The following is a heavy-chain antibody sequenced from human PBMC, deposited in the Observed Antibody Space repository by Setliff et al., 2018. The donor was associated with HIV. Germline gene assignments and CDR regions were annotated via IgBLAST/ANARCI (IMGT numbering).Heavy chain of an antibody. CDR3: ARRIDDSGSFPDKNWFDT. J-gene: IGHJ5*02. V-gene: IGHV4-4*09. CDR1: GYSISNYY. D-gene: IGHD3-10*01. Sequence: KPSETLSLTCAVSGYSISNYYWSWVRQPPGKGLEWIGYIYTTGSTNYNPSLKSRVTMSVDTSKNQFSLRLTSVTAADTAVYYCARRIDDSGSFPDKNWFDTWGQGSLVTVSS. CDR2: IYTTGST.